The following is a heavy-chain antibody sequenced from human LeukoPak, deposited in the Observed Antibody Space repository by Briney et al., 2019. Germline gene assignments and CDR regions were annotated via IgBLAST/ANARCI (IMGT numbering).Heavy chain of an antibody. CDR2: IGSSGSPT. CDR1: GVTFSSYW. D-gene: IGHD3-22*01. J-gene: IGHJ6*02. V-gene: IGHV3-48*02. CDR3: ARRPYSDTSGRLSDV. Sequence: GGSLRLSCAASGVTFSSYWMNWVRQAPGKGLEWISYIGSSGSPTHYADSVGGRFTISRDNAKNSLYLQMNSLRDEDTAVYFCARRPYSDTSGRLSDVWGQGTTVTVSS.